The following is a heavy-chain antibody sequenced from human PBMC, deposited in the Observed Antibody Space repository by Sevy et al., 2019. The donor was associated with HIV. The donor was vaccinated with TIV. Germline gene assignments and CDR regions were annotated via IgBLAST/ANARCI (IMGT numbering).Heavy chain of an antibody. CDR3: VRDMELVDEGTQEFYY. CDR1: GYTFTGYY. D-gene: IGHD1-7*01. Sequence: ASVKVSSKASGYTFTGYYMHWVRQAPGQGLEWMGWINPNSGGTNYAQKFQGRVTMTRDTSISTAYMERSRLRSDDTALYYCVRDMELVDEGTQEFYYWGQGTLFTVS. J-gene: IGHJ4*02. CDR2: INPNSGGT. V-gene: IGHV1-2*02.